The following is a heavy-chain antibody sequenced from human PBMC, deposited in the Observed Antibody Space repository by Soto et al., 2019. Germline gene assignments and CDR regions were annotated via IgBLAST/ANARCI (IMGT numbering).Heavy chain of an antibody. V-gene: IGHV3-23*01. D-gene: IGHD2-15*01. CDR3: AKDGEGVVEHSFFDY. Sequence: EVQLLESGGGLVQPGGSLRLSCAASGFTFSSYAMSWVRQAPGKGLEWVSAISGSGGSTYYADSVKGRFTIARDNSKNTLYLQMNSLGAEDTAVYYCAKDGEGVVEHSFFDYLGQGTLLTVSS. CDR1: GFTFSSYA. CDR2: ISGSGGST. J-gene: IGHJ4*02.